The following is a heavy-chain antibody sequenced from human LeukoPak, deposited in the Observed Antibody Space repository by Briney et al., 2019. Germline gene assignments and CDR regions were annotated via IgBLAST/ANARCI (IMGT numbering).Heavy chain of an antibody. D-gene: IGHD5-12*01. J-gene: IGHJ6*04. CDR1: GGTFSSYA. CDR2: IIPIFGTA. Sequence: SVKVSCKASGGTFSSYAISWVRQAPGRGLEWMGGIIPIFGTANYAQKFQGRVTITADESTSTVYMELSSLRSEDTAVYYCARDYLVVATITETYYYYYGMDVWGKGTTVTVSS. V-gene: IGHV1-69*13. CDR3: ARDYLVVATITETYYYYYGMDV.